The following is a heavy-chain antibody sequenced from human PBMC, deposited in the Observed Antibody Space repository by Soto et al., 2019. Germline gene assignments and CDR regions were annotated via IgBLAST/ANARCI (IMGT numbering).Heavy chain of an antibody. CDR3: ARLYGSGSYLNWFDP. Sequence: ASVKVSCKASGYTFTSYGISWVRQAPGQGLEWMGWISAYNGNTNYAQKLQGRVTMTTDTSTSTAYMELRSLRSDDTAVYYCARLYGSGSYLNWFDPWGQGTLVTVSS. V-gene: IGHV1-18*01. D-gene: IGHD3-10*01. CDR2: ISAYNGNT. CDR1: GYTFTSYG. J-gene: IGHJ5*02.